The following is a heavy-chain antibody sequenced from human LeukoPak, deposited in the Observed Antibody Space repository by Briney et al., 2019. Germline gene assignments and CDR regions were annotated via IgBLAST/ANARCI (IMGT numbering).Heavy chain of an antibody. D-gene: IGHD2-2*02. CDR1: GFTFSNYA. V-gene: IGHV3-30-3*01. CDR2: ISSDGSNK. CDR3: VRDREASYCSSATCYNVVDY. Sequence: GRSLRLSCAASGFTFSNYAMHWVRLAPGKGLEWVAVISSDGSNKYYADSVKGRFTISRDKSKNTLFLQMNSLRAEDTAVYYCVRDREASYCSSATCYNVVDYWGQGTLVPVSS. J-gene: IGHJ4*02.